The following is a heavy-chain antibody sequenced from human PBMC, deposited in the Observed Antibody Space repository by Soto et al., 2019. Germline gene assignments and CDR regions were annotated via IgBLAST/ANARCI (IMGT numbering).Heavy chain of an antibody. D-gene: IGHD3-3*01. CDR1: GFTFGDYA. V-gene: IGHV3-49*04. Sequence: FLRLSCTASGFTFGDYAMSWVRQAPGKGLEWVGFIRSKAYGGTTEYAASVKGRFTISRDDSKSIAYLQMNSLKTEDTDVYYCTRRPALPSTDDVLRFLEWLLNSYYYGMDVWGQGTTVTVSS. CDR3: TRRPALPSTDDVLRFLEWLLNSYYYGMDV. J-gene: IGHJ6*02. CDR2: IRSKAYGGTT.